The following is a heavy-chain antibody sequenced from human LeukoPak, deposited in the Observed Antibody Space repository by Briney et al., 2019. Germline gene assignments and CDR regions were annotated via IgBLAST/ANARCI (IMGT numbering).Heavy chain of an antibody. V-gene: IGHV1-69*13. J-gene: IGHJ4*02. D-gene: IGHD6-6*01. CDR2: IIPIFGTA. Sequence: SVKVSCKASGGTFSSYAISWVRHAPRQGLEWMGWIIPIFGTANYGHKFQGRVTITADESTSTGYMELSSRRSEDTAVYYCASGREYSSSFHFIYWGQGTLVTVSS. CDR1: GGTFSSYA. CDR3: ASGREYSSSFHFIY.